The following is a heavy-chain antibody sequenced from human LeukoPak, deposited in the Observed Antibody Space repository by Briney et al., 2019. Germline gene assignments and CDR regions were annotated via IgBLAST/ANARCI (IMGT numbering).Heavy chain of an antibody. D-gene: IGHD6-19*01. Sequence: ASVKVSCKASGYTFTSYDINWVRQATGQGLEWMGWMNPNSGNTGYAQKFQGRVTMTRNTSISTAYMELSSLRSEDTAVYYCARVGSGAIPIAVAGWGNDYWGQGTLVTVSS. V-gene: IGHV1-8*01. CDR1: GYTFTSYD. CDR2: MNPNSGNT. J-gene: IGHJ4*02. CDR3: ARVGSGAIPIAVAGWGNDY.